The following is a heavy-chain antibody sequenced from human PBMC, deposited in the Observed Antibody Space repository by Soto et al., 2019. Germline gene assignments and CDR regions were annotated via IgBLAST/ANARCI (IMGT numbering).Heavy chain of an antibody. V-gene: IGHV4-34*01. J-gene: IGHJ4*02. D-gene: IGHD3-9*01. CDR1: GGYFSGYY. Sequence: QVQLQQWGAGLLKPSETLSLTCAVYGGYFSGYYWSWIRQPPGKGLEWIGEINHSGSKSYNPSLKSRVTISVDTSKNQFSLKLSSVTAADTAVYYCAIQVAPGVLRYPESYWGWGQGTLVTVSS. CDR2: INHSGSK. CDR3: AIQVAPGVLRYPESYWG.